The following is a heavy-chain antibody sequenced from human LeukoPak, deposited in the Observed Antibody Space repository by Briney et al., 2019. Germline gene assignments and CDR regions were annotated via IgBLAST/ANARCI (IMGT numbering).Heavy chain of an antibody. V-gene: IGHV4-61*02. J-gene: IGHJ3*02. D-gene: IGHD5-24*01. Sequence: SQTLSLTCTVSGGSISGGSYYWSWIRQPAGKGLEWIGRIYTSGSTNYNPSLKSRVTISVDTSKNQFSLKLSSVTAADTAVYYCARDGYNEMDDAFDIWGQGTMVTVSS. CDR2: IYTSGST. CDR1: GGSISGGSYY. CDR3: ARDGYNEMDDAFDI.